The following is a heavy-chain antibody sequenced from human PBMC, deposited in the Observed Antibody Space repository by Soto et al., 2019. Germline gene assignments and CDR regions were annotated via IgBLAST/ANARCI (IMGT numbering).Heavy chain of an antibody. V-gene: IGHV1-69*13. CDR2: IIPIFGTA. CDR3: AREGFYYERSRYYYDYY. J-gene: IGHJ4*02. D-gene: IGHD3-22*01. CDR1: GGTFSSYA. Sequence: VKASCKASGGTFSSYAISWVRQASGQGIEWMGGIIPIFGTANYAQKSQGRVTITADKSTSTAYMELSSLRSEDTAVYYCAREGFYYERSRYYYDYYWCQGPLVTLSS.